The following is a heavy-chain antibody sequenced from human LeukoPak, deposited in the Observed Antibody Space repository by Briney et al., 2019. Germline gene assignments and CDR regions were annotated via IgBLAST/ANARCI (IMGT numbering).Heavy chain of an antibody. V-gene: IGHV1-18*01. CDR1: GYTFTSYG. J-gene: IGHJ5*02. Sequence: ASVKVSCKASGYTFTSYGISWVRQAPGQGLEWMGWISAYNGNTNYAQKLQGRVTMTTDTSTSTAYMELRSLRSDDTAVYYCARLIVVVPAAIQGWFDPWGQGTLVTVSS. CDR2: ISAYNGNT. CDR3: ARLIVVVPAAIQGWFDP. D-gene: IGHD2-2*02.